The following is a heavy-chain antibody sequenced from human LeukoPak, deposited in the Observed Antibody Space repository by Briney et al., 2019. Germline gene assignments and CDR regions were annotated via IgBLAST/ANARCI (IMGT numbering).Heavy chain of an antibody. Sequence: GGSLRLSCAASGFTFSSYSMNWVRQAPGKGLEWVSTISASGGSTYYADSVKGRFTISRDNSRNTLYLQMNSLRAEDTAVFYCAKRVNFGSGSYSKASYYCDSWGQGTLVTVSS. CDR1: GFTFSSYS. D-gene: IGHD3-10*01. J-gene: IGHJ4*02. V-gene: IGHV3-23*01. CDR3: AKRVNFGSGSYSKASYYCDS. CDR2: ISASGGST.